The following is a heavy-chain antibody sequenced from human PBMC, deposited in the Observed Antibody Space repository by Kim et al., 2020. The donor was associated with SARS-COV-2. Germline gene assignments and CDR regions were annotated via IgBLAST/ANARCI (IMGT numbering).Heavy chain of an antibody. D-gene: IGHD1-1*01. Sequence: GSTNYNPSPKSRVTISVDTSKNQFSLKLSSVTAADTAVYYCARRTNDFDYWGQGTLVTVSS. CDR3: ARRTNDFDY. J-gene: IGHJ4*02. CDR2: GST. V-gene: IGHV4-34*01.